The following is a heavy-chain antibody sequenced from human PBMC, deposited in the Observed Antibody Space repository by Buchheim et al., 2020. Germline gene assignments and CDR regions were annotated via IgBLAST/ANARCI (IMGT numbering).Heavy chain of an antibody. Sequence: QVQLVESGGGLVKPGGSLRLSCAASGFRFSDPYMNWIRQAPGKGLEWLSCISGTGGHINYADYVRGRFTISSDNAKSLLYLQMNSLRAEDTAVYYCARDISNSGYMDSWGQGTL. D-gene: IGHD3-9*01. CDR3: ARDISNSGYMDS. J-gene: IGHJ4*02. V-gene: IGHV3-11*01. CDR1: GFRFSDPY. CDR2: ISGTGGHI.